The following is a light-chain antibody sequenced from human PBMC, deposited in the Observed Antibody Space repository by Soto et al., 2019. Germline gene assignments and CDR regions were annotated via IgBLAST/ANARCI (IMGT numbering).Light chain of an antibody. CDR2: LAS. CDR1: QDISSY. V-gene: IGKV1-9*01. Sequence: IQLTQSPSSLSASVGDRVTITCRASQDISSYLAWYQQYPGRAPKLLIYLASTLESWVPSRFSGSGSGADFTRTISSLQPEDFATYECRQLDSDPPWTFGQGTRVEIK. CDR3: RQLDSDPPWT. J-gene: IGKJ1*01.